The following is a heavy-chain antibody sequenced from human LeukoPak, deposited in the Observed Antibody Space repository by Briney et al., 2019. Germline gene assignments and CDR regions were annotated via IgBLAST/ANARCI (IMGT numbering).Heavy chain of an antibody. D-gene: IGHD3-10*01. J-gene: IGHJ4*02. CDR3: ARVRFRELGPPDFDY. CDR2: ISYDGKNK. Sequence: PGGSLRLSCAASIFPFSSYAMHWVRQAPGKGLEWVAVISYDGKNKYYADSVKGRFTISRDNSKNTLYLQMNSLRGGDTAVYYCARVRFRELGPPDFDYWGQGTLVTVSS. V-gene: IGHV3-30*04. CDR1: IFPFSSYA.